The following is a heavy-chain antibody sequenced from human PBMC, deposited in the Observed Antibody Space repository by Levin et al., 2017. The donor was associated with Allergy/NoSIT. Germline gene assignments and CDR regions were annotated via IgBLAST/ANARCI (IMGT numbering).Heavy chain of an antibody. CDR3: ARGGCSGGSCYADAFDS. V-gene: IGHV3-33*01. Sequence: GESLKISCAASGFTFSSYGMHWVRQAPGKGLEWVAVIWYDGSNKYYADSVKGRFTISRDNSKNTLYLQMNSLRAEDTAVYYCARGGCSGGSCYADAFDSWGQGTMVTVSS. CDR2: IWYDGSNK. J-gene: IGHJ3*02. D-gene: IGHD2-15*01. CDR1: GFTFSSYG.